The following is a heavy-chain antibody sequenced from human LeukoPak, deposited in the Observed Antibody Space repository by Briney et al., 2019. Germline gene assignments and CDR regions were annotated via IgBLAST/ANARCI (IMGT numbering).Heavy chain of an antibody. Sequence: ASVKISCKVSGYTFTDYYMHWVQQAPGKGLEWMGLVDPEDGETIYAEKSQGRVTITADTSTDTAYMELSSLRSEDTAVYYCATLTIVVVPAAIIDYWGQGTLVTVSS. V-gene: IGHV1-69-2*01. CDR3: ATLTIVVVPAAIIDY. D-gene: IGHD2-2*01. J-gene: IGHJ4*02. CDR1: GYTFTDYY. CDR2: VDPEDGET.